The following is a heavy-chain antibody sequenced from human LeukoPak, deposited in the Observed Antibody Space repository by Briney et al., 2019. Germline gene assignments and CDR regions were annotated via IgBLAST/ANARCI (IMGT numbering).Heavy chain of an antibody. V-gene: IGHV3-21*01. J-gene: IGHJ4*02. CDR2: ISSSSSYI. CDR1: GFTFSSYS. CDR3: ARAHRGGILTGYHPMYYFDY. Sequence: GGSLRLSCAASGFTFSSYSMNWVRQAPGKGLEWVSSISSSSSYIYYADSVKGRFTISRDNAKNSLYLQMNSLRAEDTAVYYCARAHRGGILTGYHPMYYFDYWGQGTLVTVSS. D-gene: IGHD3-9*01.